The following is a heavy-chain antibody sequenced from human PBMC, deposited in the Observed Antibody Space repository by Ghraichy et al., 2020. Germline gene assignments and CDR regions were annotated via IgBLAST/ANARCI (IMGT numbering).Heavy chain of an antibody. Sequence: SETLSLTCAVYGGSFSGYYWSWIRQPPGKGLEWIGEINHSGSTNYNPSLKSRVTISVDTSKNQFSLKLSSVTAADTAVYYCAIITMIVVVSPPPYYYGMDVWGQGTTVTVSS. CDR2: INHSGST. CDR1: GGSFSGYY. D-gene: IGHD3-22*01. J-gene: IGHJ6*02. V-gene: IGHV4-34*01. CDR3: AIITMIVVVSPPPYYYGMDV.